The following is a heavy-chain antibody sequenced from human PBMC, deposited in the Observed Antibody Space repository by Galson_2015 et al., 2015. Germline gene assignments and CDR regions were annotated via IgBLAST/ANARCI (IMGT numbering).Heavy chain of an antibody. Sequence: ETLSLTCTVSGGSISSSSYYWGWIRQPPGKGLEWIGSIYYSGSTYYNPSLKSRVTISVDTSKNQFSLKLSSVTAADTAVYYCARHKMSIAAAVLDYWGQGTLVTVSS. CDR1: GGSISSSSYY. CDR3: ARHKMSIAAAVLDY. CDR2: IYYSGST. J-gene: IGHJ4*02. D-gene: IGHD6-13*01. V-gene: IGHV4-39*01.